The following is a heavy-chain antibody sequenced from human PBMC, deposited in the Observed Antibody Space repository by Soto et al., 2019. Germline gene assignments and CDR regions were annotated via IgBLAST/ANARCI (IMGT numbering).Heavy chain of an antibody. CDR3: ARGDVVVIATSFDF. CDR2: ISAYSGNT. CDR1: GHTLTNYG. V-gene: IGHV1-18*01. D-gene: IGHD2-21*01. J-gene: IGHJ4*02. Sequence: QVRLVQSGAEVKKPGASVKVSCKTSGHTLTNYGFAWVRQSPGQGLEWMGWISAYSGNTNYAQKFQGRVTLTTETSTSTVYMELRSLRSDDTAVYYCARGDVVVIATSFDFWGQGTLVTVSS.